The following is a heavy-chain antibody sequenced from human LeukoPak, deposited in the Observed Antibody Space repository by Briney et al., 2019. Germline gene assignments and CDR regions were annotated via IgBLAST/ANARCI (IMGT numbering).Heavy chain of an antibody. D-gene: IGHD6-19*01. V-gene: IGHV3-48*01. J-gene: IGHJ4*02. CDR1: GFTFNTYT. Sequence: GGSLRLSCAASGFTFNTYTMNWVRQAPGKGLEWVSYISGSSGIIDYADSVRGRFTISRDNAKNSLYLQMNSLRAEDTAVYYCASLYSSGWYGLDYWGQGTLVTVSS. CDR3: ASLYSSGWYGLDY. CDR2: ISGSSGII.